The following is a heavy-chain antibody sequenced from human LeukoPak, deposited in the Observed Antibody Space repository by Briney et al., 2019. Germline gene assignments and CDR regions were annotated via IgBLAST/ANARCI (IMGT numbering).Heavy chain of an antibody. V-gene: IGHV3-73*01. D-gene: IGHD4-17*01. Sequence: VRSLRLSCAASGFTFSGSAMHWVRPASGKGLEWVGRIRSKANSYATAYAASVKGRFTISRDDSKNTAYMQMNSLKTEDTAVYYCSARIYGDFNWFDPWGQGTLVTVSS. CDR1: GFTFSGSA. J-gene: IGHJ5*02. CDR2: IRSKANSYAT. CDR3: SARIYGDFNWFDP.